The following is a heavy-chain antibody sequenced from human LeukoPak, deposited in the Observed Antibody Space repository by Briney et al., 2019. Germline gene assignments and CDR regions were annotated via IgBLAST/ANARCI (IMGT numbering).Heavy chain of an antibody. CDR1: GFTFTTYG. J-gene: IGHJ4*02. CDR3: AKAMYASSSAVD. D-gene: IGHD2-8*01. CDR2: IQNDEIDK. V-gene: IGHV3-30*02. Sequence: GGSLRLSCAASGFTFTTYGMHWVRQAPGKGLEWVAFIQNDEIDKFYADSVKGRFTISRDNSKNTLYLQMNSLRAEDTATYYCAKAMYASSSAVDWGQGTLVTVS.